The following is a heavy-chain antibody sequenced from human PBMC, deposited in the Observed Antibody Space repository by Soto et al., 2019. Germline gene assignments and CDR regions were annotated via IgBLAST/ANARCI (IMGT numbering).Heavy chain of an antibody. CDR1: GFTLGDDP. CDR2: IRSKAYGGTT. D-gene: IGHD5-18*01. Sequence: GGSLRLPCTASGFTLGDDPMSWFRQAPGKGLEWVGFIRSKAYGGTTEYAASVKGRFTISRDDSKSIAYLQMNSLTTEDTAVYYCTTKRGYRSGPPGIFDYWGQGT. CDR3: TTKRGYRSGPPGIFDY. V-gene: IGHV3-49*03. J-gene: IGHJ4*02.